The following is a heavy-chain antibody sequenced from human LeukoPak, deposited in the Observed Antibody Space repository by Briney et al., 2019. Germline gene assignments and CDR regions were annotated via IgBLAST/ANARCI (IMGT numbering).Heavy chain of an antibody. Sequence: ASVKVSCKASGYTFTSYDINWVRQATGQGLEWMGWMNPNSGNTGYARKFQGRFTMTRNTSISTAYMELSSLRSDDTAVYYCARGYSNYVDYLDFWGQGTLVTVSS. V-gene: IGHV1-8*01. CDR3: ARGYSNYVDYLDF. J-gene: IGHJ4*02. D-gene: IGHD4-11*01. CDR1: GYTFTSYD. CDR2: MNPNSGNT.